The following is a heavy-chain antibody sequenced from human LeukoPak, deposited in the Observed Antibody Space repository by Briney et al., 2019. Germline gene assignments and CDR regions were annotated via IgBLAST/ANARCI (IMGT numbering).Heavy chain of an antibody. CDR3: AIMHGYYDGSGFWVQ. Sequence: GGSLRLSCAAPGFTFSSYAMSWVRQAPGKGLEWVSFISPSGDRTSNADSVEGRFTISRDNTRNTLYLQMNSLRGEDTGVYYCAIMHGYYDGSGFWVQWGQGTLVTVSS. CDR2: ISPSGDRT. J-gene: IGHJ4*02. D-gene: IGHD3-22*01. CDR1: GFTFSSYA. V-gene: IGHV3-23*01.